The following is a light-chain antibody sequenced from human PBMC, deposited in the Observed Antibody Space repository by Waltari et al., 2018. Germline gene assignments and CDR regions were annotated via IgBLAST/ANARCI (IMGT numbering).Light chain of an antibody. Sequence: EIVLTQSPGTLSLSPGERATLSCRASQSVSNNYLAGYQQKPGQAPRLLMYVASTRATGIPDRFSGSGSGTDFTLTISRLEPEDFAVYYCQQYVTSLYTFGQGTKLEIK. CDR2: VAS. CDR3: QQYVTSLYT. J-gene: IGKJ2*01. V-gene: IGKV3-20*01. CDR1: QSVSNNY.